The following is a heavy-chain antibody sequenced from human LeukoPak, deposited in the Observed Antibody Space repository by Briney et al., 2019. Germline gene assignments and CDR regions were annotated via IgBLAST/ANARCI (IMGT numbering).Heavy chain of an antibody. CDR1: GGSISSYY. J-gene: IGHJ5*02. D-gene: IGHD6-19*01. CDR3: ARQKSYSSGWYFFDP. CDR2: IYYSGST. V-gene: IGHV4-59*08. Sequence: SETLSLTCTVSGGSISSYYWSWFRQLPGKGLEWIGYIYYSGSTHYNPSLKSRVTISVDTSKNQFSLNLSSVTAADTAVYYCARQKSYSSGWYFFDPWGQGTLVTVSS.